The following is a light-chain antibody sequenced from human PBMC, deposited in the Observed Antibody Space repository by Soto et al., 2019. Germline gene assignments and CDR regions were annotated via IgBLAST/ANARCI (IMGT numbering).Light chain of an antibody. Sequence: DIVMTQSPDSLAVSLGERATINCKPSQSVLYSSNNKNYLAWYQRKPGQPPKLLIYWASTRESGVPDRFSGSGSGTDFTLTISSLQAEDVAVYYCQQYYSTPQTFGQGTKVDIK. V-gene: IGKV4-1*01. J-gene: IGKJ1*01. CDR2: WAS. CDR1: QSVLYSSNNKNY. CDR3: QQYYSTPQT.